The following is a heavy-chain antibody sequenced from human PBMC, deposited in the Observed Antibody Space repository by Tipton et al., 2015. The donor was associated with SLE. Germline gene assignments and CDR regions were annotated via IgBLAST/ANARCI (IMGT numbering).Heavy chain of an antibody. V-gene: IGHV3-23*01. CDR2: ISGSGGST. Sequence: SLRLSCAASGFTFSSYAMSWVRQAPGKGLEWVSAISGSGGSTYYADSVKGRFTISRDNSKNTLYLQMNSLRAEDTAVYYCAKDRHYCSGGSCYDDAFDIWGQGTMVTVSS. D-gene: IGHD2-15*01. CDR1: GFTFSSYA. J-gene: IGHJ3*02. CDR3: AKDRHYCSGGSCYDDAFDI.